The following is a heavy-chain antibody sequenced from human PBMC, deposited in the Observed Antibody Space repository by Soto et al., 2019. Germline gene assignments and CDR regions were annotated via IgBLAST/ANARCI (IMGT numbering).Heavy chain of an antibody. CDR1: GGSISSYY. CDR3: ARHTYSRGWCSSTSCFLDY. CDR2: IYYSGST. Sequence: SETLSLTCTVSGGSISSYYWSWIRQPPGKGLEWIGYIYYSGSTNYNPSLKSRVTISVDTSKNQFSLKLSSVTAADTAVYYCARHTYSRGWCSSTSCFLDYWGQGTLVTVSS. D-gene: IGHD2-2*01. J-gene: IGHJ4*02. V-gene: IGHV4-59*08.